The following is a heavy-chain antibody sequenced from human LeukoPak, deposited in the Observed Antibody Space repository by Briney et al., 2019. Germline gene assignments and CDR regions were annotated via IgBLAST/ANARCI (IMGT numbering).Heavy chain of an antibody. CDR3: ARGPYSSGWYGTLDY. Sequence: GGSLRLSCAASGFTFSSYWMSWVRQAPGKGLEWVANIKQDGSEKYYVDSVKGRFTISRDNSKNTLYLQMNSLRAEDTAVYYCARGPYSSGWYGTLDYWGQGTLVTVSS. CDR2: IKQDGSEK. D-gene: IGHD6-19*01. CDR1: GFTFSSYW. V-gene: IGHV3-7*01. J-gene: IGHJ4*02.